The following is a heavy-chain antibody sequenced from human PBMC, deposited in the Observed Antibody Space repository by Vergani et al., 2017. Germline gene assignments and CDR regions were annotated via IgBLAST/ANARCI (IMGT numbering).Heavy chain of an antibody. D-gene: IGHD3-10*01. J-gene: IGHJ4*02. CDR3: AKQYFVSGNYLFDY. Sequence: EVQLLESGGSLKQPGGSGRLSCAASGFTFSTYAMNWGRQAPGKGLEWVSGISGSGVSAYYTDSVKGRFTISRDNSKNMLFLQMNNLRTEDTAIYYCAKQYFVSGNYLFDYWGQGTLVTVSS. V-gene: IGHV3-23*01. CDR2: ISGSGVSA. CDR1: GFTFSTYA.